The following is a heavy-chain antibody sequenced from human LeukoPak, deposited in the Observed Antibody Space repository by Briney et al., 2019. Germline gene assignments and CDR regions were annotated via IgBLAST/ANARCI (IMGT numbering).Heavy chain of an antibody. V-gene: IGHV3-23*01. Sequence: SGGSLRLSCAASGFTFSSYAMSWVRQAPGKGLEWVSAISGSGGSTYYADSVKGRFTISRDNSKNTLYLQMNSLRAEDTAVYYCAKDRRGIVLMVYAPADYWGQGTLVTVSS. D-gene: IGHD2-8*01. CDR2: ISGSGGST. J-gene: IGHJ4*02. CDR1: GFTFSSYA. CDR3: AKDRRGIVLMVYAPADY.